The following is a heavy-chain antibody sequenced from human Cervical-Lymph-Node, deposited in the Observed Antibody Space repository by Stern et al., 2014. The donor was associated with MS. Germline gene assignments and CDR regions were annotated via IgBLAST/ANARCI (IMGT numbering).Heavy chain of an antibody. J-gene: IGHJ4*02. Sequence: VQLVESGGGLVQPGRSLRLSCVVSGLSFSNYAMHWVRQAPGKGLEWVGHIAYDGKKKAYGDYVRCRFTISRDNSKNTHYLQMNSLGPEDTAVYYCATEEVGFDYWGQGTLVTVSS. V-gene: IGHV3-30*04. CDR2: IAYDGKKK. D-gene: IGHD1-26*01. CDR3: ATEEVGFDY. CDR1: GLSFSNYA.